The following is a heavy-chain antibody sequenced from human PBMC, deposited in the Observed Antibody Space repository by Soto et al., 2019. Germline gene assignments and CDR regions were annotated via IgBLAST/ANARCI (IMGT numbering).Heavy chain of an antibody. J-gene: IGHJ4*02. D-gene: IGHD2-21*01. V-gene: IGHV3-30-3*01. CDR2: ISYDGSNK. CDR3: ARYGGEADY. CDR1: GFTFSSYA. Sequence: GGXXXLSWAAFGFTFSSYAMHWVRQAPGKGLEWVAVISYDGSNKYYADSVKGRFTISRDNSKNTLYLQMNSLRAEDTAVYYCARYGGEADYWGQGTLVTVSS.